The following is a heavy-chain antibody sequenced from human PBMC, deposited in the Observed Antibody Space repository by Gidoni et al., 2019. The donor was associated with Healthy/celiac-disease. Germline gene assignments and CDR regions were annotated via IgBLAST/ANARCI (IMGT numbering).Heavy chain of an antibody. Sequence: QVQLQQWGAGLLKPSETLSLTCAVYGGSFSGYYWSWIRQPPGKGLEWIVEINHSGSTNYNPSLKSRVTISVDTSKNQFSLKLSSVTAADTAVYYCARRTRDYYGSGSYPWWFDPWGQGTLVTVSS. CDR2: INHSGST. J-gene: IGHJ5*02. CDR1: GGSFSGYY. V-gene: IGHV4-34*01. CDR3: ARRTRDYYGSGSYPWWFDP. D-gene: IGHD3-10*01.